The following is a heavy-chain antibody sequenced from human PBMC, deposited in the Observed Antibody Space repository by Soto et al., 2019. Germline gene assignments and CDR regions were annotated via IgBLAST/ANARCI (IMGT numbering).Heavy chain of an antibody. V-gene: IGHV1-69*13. Sequence: SVKVSCEASGGTFSSYAISWVRQAPGQGLEWIGGIIPIFGTANYAQKFQGRVTITADESTSTAYMELSSLRSEDTAVYYCAKTKAGDGYNLGYWGQGTLVTVSS. CDR3: AKTKAGDGYNLGY. CDR2: IIPIFGTA. CDR1: GGTFSSYA. D-gene: IGHD5-12*01. J-gene: IGHJ4*02.